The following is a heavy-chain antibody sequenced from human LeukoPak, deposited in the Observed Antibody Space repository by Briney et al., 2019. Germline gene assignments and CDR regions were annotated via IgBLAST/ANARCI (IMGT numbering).Heavy chain of an antibody. J-gene: IGHJ4*02. V-gene: IGHV4-31*03. CDR3: ARVVGYGGSPFDY. CDR1: GGSISSGGYY. CDR2: IYYSRST. D-gene: IGHD4-23*01. Sequence: SGTLSLTCTVSGGSISSGGYYWSWIRQHPGKGLEWIGYIYYSRSTYYNPSLKSRVTISVDTSKNQFSLKLSSVTAADTAVYYCARVVGYGGSPFDYWGQGTLVTVSS.